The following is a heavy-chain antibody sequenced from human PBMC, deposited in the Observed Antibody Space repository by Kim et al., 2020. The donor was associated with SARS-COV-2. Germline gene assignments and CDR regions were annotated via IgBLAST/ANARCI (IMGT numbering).Heavy chain of an antibody. V-gene: IGHV1-2*04. CDR2: INPNSGGT. CDR1: GYTFTGYY. CDR3: AKGSGKIIGYYGMDV. Sequence: ASVKVSCKASGYTFTGYYMHWVRQAPGQGLEWMGWINPNSGGTNYAQKFQGWVTMTRDTSISTAYMELSRLRSDDTAVYYCAKGSGKIIGYYGMDVWGQGTTVTVSS. J-gene: IGHJ6*02. D-gene: IGHD3-10*01.